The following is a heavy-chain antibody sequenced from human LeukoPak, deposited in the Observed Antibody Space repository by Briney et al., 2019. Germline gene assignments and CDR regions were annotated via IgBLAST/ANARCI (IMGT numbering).Heavy chain of an antibody. V-gene: IGHV4-59*01. CDR1: GGSISSYY. CDR3: ARMRSGRSSWDFDY. J-gene: IGHJ4*02. CDR2: IYYSGST. Sequence: SETLSLTCTVSGGSISSYYWSWIRQPPGKGLEWIGYIYYSGSTNYNPSLKNRVTISVDTSKNQFSLKLSSVTAADTAVYYCARMRSGRSSWDFDYWGQGNLVTVSS. D-gene: IGHD6-6*01.